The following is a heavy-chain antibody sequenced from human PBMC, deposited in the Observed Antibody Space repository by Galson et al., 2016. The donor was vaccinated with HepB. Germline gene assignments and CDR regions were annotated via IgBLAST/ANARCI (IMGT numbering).Heavy chain of an antibody. CDR2: VWYDGSDK. J-gene: IGHJ5*02. CDR3: ARPGIAAAFQVGWFDP. D-gene: IGHD6-13*01. CDR1: GFTFSRYG. Sequence: SLRLSCAASGFTFSRYGMHWVRQAPGKGLEWVAVVWYDGSDKYYADSVKGRFTISRDNSKNTVYLQMNSLRAEDTALYYCARPGIAAAFQVGWFDPWGQGTLVTVSS. V-gene: IGHV3-33*08.